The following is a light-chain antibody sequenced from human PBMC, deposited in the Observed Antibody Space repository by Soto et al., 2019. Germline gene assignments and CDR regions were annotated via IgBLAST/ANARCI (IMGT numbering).Light chain of an antibody. Sequence: DIHMTQSPSSLSASVGYIFTITCRASQSISSYLNWYQQKPGKAPKLLIYAASSLQSGVPSRLSGSGSGTDFTLTISSMQPEDFATYYCQQSYSTPTFGQGTRLEIK. CDR1: QSISSY. CDR3: QQSYSTPT. CDR2: AAS. J-gene: IGKJ5*01. V-gene: IGKV1-39*01.